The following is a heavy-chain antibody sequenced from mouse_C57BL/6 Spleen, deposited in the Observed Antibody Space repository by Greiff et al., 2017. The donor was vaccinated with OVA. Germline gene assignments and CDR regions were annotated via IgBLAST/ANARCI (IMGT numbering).Heavy chain of an antibody. V-gene: IGHV5-4*03. Sequence: EVKLMESGGGLVKPGGSLTLSCAASGFTFSSYAMSWVRQTPEKRLEWVATISDGGSYTYYPDNVKGRFTISRDNAKNNLYLQMSHLKSEDTAMYYCARVRELGRVYFDYWGQGTTLTVSS. J-gene: IGHJ2*01. CDR1: GFTFSSYA. CDR2: ISDGGSYT. CDR3: ARVRELGRVYFDY. D-gene: IGHD4-1*01.